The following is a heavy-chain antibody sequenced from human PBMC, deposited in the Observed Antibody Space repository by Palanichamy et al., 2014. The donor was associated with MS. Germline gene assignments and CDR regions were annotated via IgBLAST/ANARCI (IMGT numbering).Heavy chain of an antibody. Sequence: VSRIDSGGSGTDYADSVKGRFTVSRDNAKNVVYLQMNSLRAEDTAVYYCVRDYYGYDYWGQGTLVTVSS. J-gene: IGHJ4*02. D-gene: IGHD3-16*01. CDR2: IDSGGSGT. CDR3: VRDYYGYDY. V-gene: IGHV3-74*01.